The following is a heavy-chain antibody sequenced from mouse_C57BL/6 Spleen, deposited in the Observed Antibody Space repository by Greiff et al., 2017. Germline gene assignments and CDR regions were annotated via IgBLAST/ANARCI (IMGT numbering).Heavy chain of an antibody. CDR1: GYAFSSSW. V-gene: IGHV1-82*01. J-gene: IGHJ2*01. CDR2: LYPGDGDT. D-gene: IGHD1-1*01. CDR3: ARSDDGSSRYLDY. Sequence: QVQLKESGPELVKPGASVKISCKASGYAFSSSWMNWVKQRPGKGLEWIGRLYPGDGDTNYNGKFKGKATLTADKSSSTAYMQLSSLTSEDSAVYVCARSDDGSSRYLDYWGQGTTLTVSS.